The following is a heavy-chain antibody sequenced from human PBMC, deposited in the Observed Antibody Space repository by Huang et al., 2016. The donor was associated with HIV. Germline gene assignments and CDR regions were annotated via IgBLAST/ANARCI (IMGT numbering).Heavy chain of an antibody. V-gene: IGHV4-59*11. D-gene: IGHD3-3*01. CDR1: GGSISSHY. Sequence: QVQLQESGPGLMKPSETLSLTCSVSGGSISSHYWNWIRQPPGKGLEGIGNIYHSGSANYNPPLKSRVTISVDTSKNQFSLKLRSVTAADTAVYFCARDKHDFWSGYSRSYYFDYWGQGTLVTVSS. CDR3: ARDKHDFWSGYSRSYYFDY. CDR2: IYHSGSA. J-gene: IGHJ4*02.